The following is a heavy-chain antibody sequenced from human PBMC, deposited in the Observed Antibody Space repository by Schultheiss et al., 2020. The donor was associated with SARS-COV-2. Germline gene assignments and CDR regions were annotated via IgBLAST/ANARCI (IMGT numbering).Heavy chain of an antibody. CDR3: ARGGYSSGWYALFY. CDR1: GGTFSSYA. D-gene: IGHD6-19*01. V-gene: IGHV1-69*13. Sequence: SVKVSCKASGGTFSSYAISWVRQAPGQGLEWMGGIIPIFGTANYAQKFQGRVTITADESTSTAYMELSSLRSDDTAVYYCARGGYSSGWYALFYWGQGTLVTVSS. CDR2: IIPIFGTA. J-gene: IGHJ4*02.